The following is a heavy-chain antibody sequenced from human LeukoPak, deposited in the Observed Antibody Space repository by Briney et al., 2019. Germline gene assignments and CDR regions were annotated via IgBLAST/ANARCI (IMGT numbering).Heavy chain of an antibody. J-gene: IGHJ3*02. CDR1: GFTFSSYA. D-gene: IGHD3-10*01. CDR3: AREDITMVRARGAFDI. Sequence: PGGSLRLSCAASGFTFSSYAMHWVRQAPGKGLEWVAVISYDGSNKYYADSVKGRFTISRDNSKNTLYLQMNSLRAEDTAVYYCAREDITMVRARGAFDIWGQGTMVTVSS. V-gene: IGHV3-30-3*01. CDR2: ISYDGSNK.